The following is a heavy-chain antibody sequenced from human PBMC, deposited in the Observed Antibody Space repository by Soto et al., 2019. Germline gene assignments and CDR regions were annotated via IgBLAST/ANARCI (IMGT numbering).Heavy chain of an antibody. Sequence: GASVKVSCKASGYTFTDHSVTWVRQAPGQGLEWMGRIIPIFGLTNYAQKLEGRVTLTADKATNTVYMELSSLTSEDTAIYYCARDTNICTQVLCYGASNLWGQGTLVTVSS. CDR1: GYTFTDHS. CDR2: IIPIFGLT. CDR3: ARDTNICTQVLCYGASNL. D-gene: IGHD2-2*01. V-gene: IGHV1-69*04. J-gene: IGHJ4*02.